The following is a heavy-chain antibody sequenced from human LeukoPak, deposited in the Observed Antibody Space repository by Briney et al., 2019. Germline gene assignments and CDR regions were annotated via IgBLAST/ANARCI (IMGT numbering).Heavy chain of an antibody. CDR1: GFTFSSYG. CDR2: IWYDGSNK. V-gene: IGHV3-33*01. CDR3: ARDRYYYDSSGYYYC. Sequence: GGSLRLSCAGSGFTFSSYGMHWVRQAPGKGLEWGAAIWYDGSNKYYADSVKGRFTISRDNSKNTLYLQMNSLRAEDTAVYYCARDRYYYDSSGYYYCWGQGTLVTVSS. J-gene: IGHJ4*02. D-gene: IGHD3-22*01.